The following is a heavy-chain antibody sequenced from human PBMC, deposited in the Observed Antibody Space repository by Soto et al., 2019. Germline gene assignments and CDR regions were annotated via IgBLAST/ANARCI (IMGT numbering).Heavy chain of an antibody. J-gene: IGHJ4*02. CDR1: GGSISSSNW. CDR3: ARAVAAKTYYDILTGEEPFPQFDY. CDR2: IYHSGST. V-gene: IGHV4-4*02. D-gene: IGHD3-9*01. Sequence: SETLSLTCAVSGGSISSSNWWSWVRQPPGKGLEWIGEIYHSGSTNYNPSLKSRVTISVDKSKNQFSLKLSSVTAADTAVYYCARAVAAKTYYDILTGEEPFPQFDYWGQGTLVTVS.